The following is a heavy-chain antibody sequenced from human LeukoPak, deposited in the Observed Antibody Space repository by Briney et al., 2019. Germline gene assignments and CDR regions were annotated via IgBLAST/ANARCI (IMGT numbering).Heavy chain of an antibody. CDR2: IYSSGNI. CDR3: ARSGGSGWLDP. D-gene: IGHD3-10*01. CDR1: GDSISSYF. V-gene: IGHV4-4*07. J-gene: IGHJ5*02. Sequence: SETLSLTCKVSGDSISSYFWGWIRQPAGKGLEWIGRIYSSGNIDYNPSSKSRVAMSVDTSKNQISLKLTSVTAADTAVYYCARSGGSGWLDPWGQGSLVTVSS.